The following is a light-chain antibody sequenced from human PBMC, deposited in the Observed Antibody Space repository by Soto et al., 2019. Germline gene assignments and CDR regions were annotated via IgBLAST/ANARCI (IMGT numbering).Light chain of an antibody. CDR2: SAS. CDR3: QQTFRTPPK. Sequence: DIPMPQSPPSLSASVGDRVTITCRASQTITSYLNWYQQKAGAAPKLLIYSASTLQRGVPSRFGGSGFGTDYTLTISSLQPATFAVYYCQQTFRTPPKFGQGTKLDIK. V-gene: IGKV1-39*01. CDR1: QTITSY. J-gene: IGKJ2*01.